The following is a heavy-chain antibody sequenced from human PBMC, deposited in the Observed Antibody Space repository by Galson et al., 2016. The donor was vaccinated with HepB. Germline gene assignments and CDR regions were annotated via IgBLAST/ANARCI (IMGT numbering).Heavy chain of an antibody. Sequence: SLRLSCAASGFTFSSYGMNWVRQAPGKGLEWVSSISSSSSHIYYADSVKGRFTISRDNAKNSLYLQMNSLRAEDTAVYYCARGGVLTIPFDYWGQGTLVTVSS. CDR1: GFTFSSYG. V-gene: IGHV3-21*01. CDR2: ISSSSSHI. D-gene: IGHD3-3*01. J-gene: IGHJ4*02. CDR3: ARGGVLTIPFDY.